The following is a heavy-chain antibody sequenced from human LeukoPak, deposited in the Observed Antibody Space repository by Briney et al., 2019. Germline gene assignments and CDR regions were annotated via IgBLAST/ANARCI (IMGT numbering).Heavy chain of an antibody. D-gene: IGHD3-9*01. Sequence: ASVKVSCKASGYTFTSYAMHWVRQAPGQRLEWMGWINAGNGNTKYSQKLQGRVTITRDTSASTAYMELSSLRSEDTAVYYCARGWLGRHDAFDIWGQGTMVTVSS. V-gene: IGHV1-3*01. CDR2: INAGNGNT. CDR3: ARGWLGRHDAFDI. CDR1: GYTFTSYA. J-gene: IGHJ3*02.